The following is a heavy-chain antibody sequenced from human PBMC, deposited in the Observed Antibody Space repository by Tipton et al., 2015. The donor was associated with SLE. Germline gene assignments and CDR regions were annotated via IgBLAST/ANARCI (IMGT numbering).Heavy chain of an antibody. CDR1: GFTFSDYY. D-gene: IGHD3-10*01. J-gene: IGHJ4*02. V-gene: IGHV3-11*04. Sequence: LSLTCAASGFTFSDYYMTWIRQAPGEGLEWVSYISGSGKTIYYADSVKGRFTISRDNAKNSLYLQMNSLRAEDTAVYYCARDGGELLWFRESRYYFDYWGQGTLVTVSS. CDR2: ISGSGKTI. CDR3: ARDGGELLWFRESRYYFDY.